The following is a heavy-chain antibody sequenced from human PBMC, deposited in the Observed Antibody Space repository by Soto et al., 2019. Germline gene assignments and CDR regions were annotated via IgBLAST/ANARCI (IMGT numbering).Heavy chain of an antibody. CDR3: VREDGLVGSNSAFDQ. CDR2: INGRSNYK. Sequence: EVGLLESGGGLVKPGGSLRLSCAASGFSFSTYNMNWVRQAPGKGLEWVSSINGRSNYKYYTDSVKGRFTISRDNPKNSLYLQMDSLRVEDTAVYYCVREDGLVGSNSAFDQWGQGTLVIVSS. J-gene: IGHJ4*02. D-gene: IGHD7-27*01. V-gene: IGHV3-21*02. CDR1: GFSFSTYN.